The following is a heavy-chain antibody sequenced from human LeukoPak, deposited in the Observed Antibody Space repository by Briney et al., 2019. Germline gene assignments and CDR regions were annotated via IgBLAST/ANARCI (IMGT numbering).Heavy chain of an antibody. Sequence: PGGSLRLSCAASGFTFSGYYMSWIRQAPGKGLEWVSYISSSSSYTNYADSVKGRFTISRGNAKNSLYLQMNSLRAEDTAVYYCARAKRYSYVDYWGQGTLVTVSS. D-gene: IGHD5-18*01. J-gene: IGHJ4*02. CDR2: ISSSSSYT. CDR1: GFTFSGYY. CDR3: ARAKRYSYVDY. V-gene: IGHV3-11*05.